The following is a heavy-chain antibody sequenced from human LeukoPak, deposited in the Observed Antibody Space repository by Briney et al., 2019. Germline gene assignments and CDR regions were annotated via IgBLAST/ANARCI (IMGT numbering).Heavy chain of an antibody. V-gene: IGHV4-30-4*08. J-gene: IGHJ5*02. Sequence: PSQTLSLTCTVSGGSISSCDYYWSWIRQPPGKGLEWIGYIYESGSTYYNPSLKSRVTISVDTSKNQFSLKLSSVTAADTAVYYCARDHEGYSSVHNQNWFDPWGQGTLVSVSS. CDR3: ARDHEGYSSVHNQNWFDP. D-gene: IGHD6-25*01. CDR1: GGSISSCDYY. CDR2: IYESGST.